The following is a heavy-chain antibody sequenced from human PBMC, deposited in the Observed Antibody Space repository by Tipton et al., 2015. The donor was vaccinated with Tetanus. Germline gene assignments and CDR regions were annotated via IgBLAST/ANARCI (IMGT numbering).Heavy chain of an antibody. V-gene: IGHV4-39*02. Sequence: TLSLTCTVSRGHISSYYWAWIRQPPGKGLEWIGTMYNSGATYYNPSLKGRVTISGDTSKNLFSLTSVTASDTAVYYCARPEASGRARGFDIWGQGTKVTVSP. D-gene: IGHD3-10*01. CDR1: RGHISSYY. CDR3: ARPEASGRARGFDI. J-gene: IGHJ3*02. CDR2: MYNSGAT.